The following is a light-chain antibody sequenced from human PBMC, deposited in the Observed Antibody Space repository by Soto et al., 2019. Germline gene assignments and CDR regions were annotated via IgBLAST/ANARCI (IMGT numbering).Light chain of an antibody. CDR1: QGISNW. CDR2: DAS. J-gene: IGKJ4*01. V-gene: IGKV1D-12*01. Sequence: DIQMTQSPSSVSASVGDRFTITCRASQGISNWLAWYQQKPGKAPKLLIYDASSLQSGGPSRFSGSGSGTDFPLTISSLQPADFATYFCQQVYSFPRTFGGGTKVEIK. CDR3: QQVYSFPRT.